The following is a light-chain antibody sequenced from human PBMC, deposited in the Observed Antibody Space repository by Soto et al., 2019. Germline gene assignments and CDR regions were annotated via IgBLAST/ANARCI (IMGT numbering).Light chain of an antibody. J-gene: IGKJ4*01. Sequence: EIVLTQSPGTLSLSPGDRATLSCRASQRVSSNYLAWYQQRPGQAPRLLIYGASSRATGIPDRFSGSGSGTEFTLTIDRLQSADFAVYYCQQYDRWPVTFGGGTKVDIK. CDR3: QQYDRWPVT. CDR2: GAS. V-gene: IGKV3-20*01. CDR1: QRVSSNY.